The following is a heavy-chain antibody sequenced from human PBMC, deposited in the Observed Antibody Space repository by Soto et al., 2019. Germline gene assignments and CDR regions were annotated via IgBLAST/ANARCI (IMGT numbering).Heavy chain of an antibody. CDR1: GGTFSSYD. CDR2: IIPIFGTA. Sequence: SVKGSCKASGGTFSSYDIIWVRQAPVQGLDLMGGIIPIFGTANYAQKFQGRVTITADESTSTAYMELSSLRSEDTAVYYCARATEYSSGPRDYYYGMDVWGQGNTVSAS. D-gene: IGHD6-19*01. V-gene: IGHV1-69*13. CDR3: ARATEYSSGPRDYYYGMDV. J-gene: IGHJ6*02.